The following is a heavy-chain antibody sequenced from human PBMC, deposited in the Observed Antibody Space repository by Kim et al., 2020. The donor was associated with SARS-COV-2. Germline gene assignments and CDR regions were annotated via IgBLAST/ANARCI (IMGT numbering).Heavy chain of an antibody. Sequence: GGSLRLSCAASGFTFSSYEMNWVRQAPGKGLEWVSYISSSGSTIYYADSVKGRFTISRDNAKNSLYLQMNSLRAEDTAVYYCARDSRTYYDYVWGSYRLYYFDYWGQGTLVTVSS. J-gene: IGHJ4*02. D-gene: IGHD3-16*02. CDR1: GFTFSSYE. CDR2: ISSSGSTI. CDR3: ARDSRTYYDYVWGSYRLYYFDY. V-gene: IGHV3-48*03.